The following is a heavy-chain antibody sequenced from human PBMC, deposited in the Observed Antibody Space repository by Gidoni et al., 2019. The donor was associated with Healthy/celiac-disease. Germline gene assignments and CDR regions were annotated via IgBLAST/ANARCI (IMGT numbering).Heavy chain of an antibody. CDR1: VGTFSSYA. D-gene: IGHD5-12*01. CDR3: ARGRGWSGYDQRDSNWFDP. Sequence: QVQLVQSGDEVKKPGSSVKVSCKASVGTFSSYAIRWVRQAPGQGLEWMGRIIPILGRANYAQKFQGRVTITADKSTSTAYMELRSLRSEDTAVYYCARGRGWSGYDQRDSNWFDPWGQGTLVTVSS. J-gene: IGHJ5*02. V-gene: IGHV1-69*04. CDR2: IIPILGRA.